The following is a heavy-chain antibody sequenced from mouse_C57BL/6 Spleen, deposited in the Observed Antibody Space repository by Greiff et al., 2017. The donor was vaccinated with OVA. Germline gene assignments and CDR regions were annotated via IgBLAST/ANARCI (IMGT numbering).Heavy chain of an antibody. D-gene: IGHD5-1*01. V-gene: IGHV1-64*01. Sequence: VQLQQPGAELVKPGASVKLSCKASGYTFTSYWMHWVKQRPGQGLEWIGMIHPNSGSTNYNEKFKSKATLTVDKSSSTAYMQLSSLTSEDSAVYYCARREDLYYYAMDYWGQGTSVTVSS. J-gene: IGHJ4*01. CDR2: IHPNSGST. CDR3: ARREDLYYYAMDY. CDR1: GYTFTSYW.